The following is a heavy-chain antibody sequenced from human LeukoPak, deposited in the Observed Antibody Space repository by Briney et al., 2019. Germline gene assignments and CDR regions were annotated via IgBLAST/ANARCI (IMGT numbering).Heavy chain of an antibody. D-gene: IGHD3-22*01. CDR1: GFTFSSYG. V-gene: IGHV3-33*01. CDR3: ARDLVVVTAKGFDP. J-gene: IGHJ5*02. CDR2: IWYDGSNK. Sequence: GGSLRLSCAASGFTFSSYGMHWVRQAPGKGLEWVAVIWYDGSNKYYADSVKGRFTISRDNSKNTLYLQMNSLRAEDTAVYYCARDLVVVTAKGFDPWGQGTLVTVSS.